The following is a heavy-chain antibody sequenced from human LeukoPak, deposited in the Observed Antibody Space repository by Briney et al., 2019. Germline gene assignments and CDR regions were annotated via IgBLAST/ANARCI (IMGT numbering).Heavy chain of an antibody. V-gene: IGHV1-8*03. D-gene: IGHD6-6*01. J-gene: IGHJ5*02. CDR1: GYTFTSYD. CDR2: MNPNSGNT. Sequence: GASVKVSCKASGYTFTSYDINWVRQATGQGLEWMGWMNPNSGNTGYTQKFQGRVTITRNTSISTAYMELSSLRSEDTAVYYCARGRRRSSDARRFDPWGQGTLVTVSS. CDR3: ARGRRRSSDARRFDP.